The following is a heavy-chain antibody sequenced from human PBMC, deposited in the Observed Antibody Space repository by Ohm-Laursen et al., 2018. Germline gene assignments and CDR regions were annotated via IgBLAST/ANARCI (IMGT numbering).Heavy chain of an antibody. CDR3: ARALSGSYYDFDY. D-gene: IGHD1-26*01. CDR1: GLTLRSYN. Sequence: SLRLSCSASGLTLRSYNMNWVRQAPGKGLEWVSSISSSGSHVYYADSVKGRFTISRDNAKNSLYLQMNSLRAEDTAVYYCARALSGSYYDFDYWGQGTLVTVSS. V-gene: IGHV3-21*01. J-gene: IGHJ4*02. CDR2: ISSSGSHV.